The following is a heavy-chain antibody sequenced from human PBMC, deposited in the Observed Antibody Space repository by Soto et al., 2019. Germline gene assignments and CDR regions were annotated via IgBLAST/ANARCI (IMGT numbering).Heavy chain of an antibody. CDR3: AKHVELLAPFDY. V-gene: IGHV3-23*01. D-gene: IGHD1-26*01. CDR1: GFTFSNYA. J-gene: IGHJ4*02. CDR2: ISVSGGST. Sequence: GGSLRLSCAVSGFTFSNYAMIWVCQAPGKGLEWVSAISVSGGSTYYAGSVKGRFTISTDNSKNTLYLQMNSLRAEDTAVYYCAKHVELLAPFDYWGQGTLVTVSS.